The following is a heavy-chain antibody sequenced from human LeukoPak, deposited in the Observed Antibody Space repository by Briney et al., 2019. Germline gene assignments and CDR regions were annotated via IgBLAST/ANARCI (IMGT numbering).Heavy chain of an antibody. V-gene: IGHV3-21*01. Sequence: GGSLRLSCAASGFTFSSYSMKWVRQAPGKGLEWVSSISSSSSYIYYADSVKGRFTISRDNAKNSLYLQMNSLRAEDTAVYYCARDGADCSSTSCYVDYWGQGTLVTVSS. CDR3: ARDGADCSSTSCYVDY. D-gene: IGHD2-2*01. CDR2: ISSSSSYI. CDR1: GFTFSSYS. J-gene: IGHJ4*02.